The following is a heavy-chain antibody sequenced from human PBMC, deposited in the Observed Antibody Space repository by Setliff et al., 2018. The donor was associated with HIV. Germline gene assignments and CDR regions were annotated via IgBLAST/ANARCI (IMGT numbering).Heavy chain of an antibody. V-gene: IGHV4-59*01. CDR3: ARNILHYDSSGLRWNYYYYYRDG. D-gene: IGHD3-22*01. Sequence: PSETLSLTCTVSGGSISSYYWSWIRQPPGKGLEWIGYIYYSGSTNYNPSLKSRVTISVDTSKNQFSLKLSSVTAADTAVYYCARNILHYDSSGLRWNYYYYYRDGWGKGSPVTVS. CDR1: GGSISSYY. J-gene: IGHJ6*03. CDR2: IYYSGST.